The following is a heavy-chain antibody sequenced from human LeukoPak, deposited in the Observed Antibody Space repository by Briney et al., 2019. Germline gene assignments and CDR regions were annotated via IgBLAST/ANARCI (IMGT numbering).Heavy chain of an antibody. CDR2: ISGSGGGT. CDR1: GFTFSRYA. J-gene: IGHJ6*03. CDR3: ARDYSSSSFRVMDYYYMDV. D-gene: IGHD6-6*01. V-gene: IGHV3-23*01. Sequence: AGGSLGLSCEAAGFTFSRYAMRWVRQAPGKGLEWVSAISGSGGGTQYADSVKGRFTISRDNSRNTLYLQMSSLRAEDTAVYYCARDYSSSSFRVMDYYYMDVWGKGTTVTVSS.